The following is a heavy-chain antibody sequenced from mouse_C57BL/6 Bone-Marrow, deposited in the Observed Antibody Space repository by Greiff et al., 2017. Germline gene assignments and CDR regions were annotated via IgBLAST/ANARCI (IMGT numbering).Heavy chain of an antibody. J-gene: IGHJ4*01. CDR1: GYSITSGYY. CDR2: ISYDGSN. CDR3: VVKSYYAMDY. Sequence: EVKLMESGPGLVKPSQSLSLTCSVTGYSITSGYYWNWIRQFPGNKLEWMGYISYDGSNNYNPSPQNRISITRASSKNQCFLKLNSVTTEDTATSSAVVKSYYAMDYWGQGTSVTVSS. V-gene: IGHV3-6*01. D-gene: IGHD1-1*01.